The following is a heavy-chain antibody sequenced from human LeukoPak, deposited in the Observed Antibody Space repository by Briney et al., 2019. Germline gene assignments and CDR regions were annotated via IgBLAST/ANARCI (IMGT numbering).Heavy chain of an antibody. V-gene: IGHV4-59*01. CDR3: ARGVEMITFGGVIAKAFDY. J-gene: IGHJ4*02. CDR2: IYYSGST. Sequence: PSETLSLTCTVSGVSISSYYWSWIRQPPGKGLEWIGYIYYSGSTNYNPSLKSRVTISVDTSKNQFSLKLSSVTAADTAVYYCARGVEMITFGGVIAKAFDYWGQGTLVTVSS. D-gene: IGHD3-16*02. CDR1: GVSISSYY.